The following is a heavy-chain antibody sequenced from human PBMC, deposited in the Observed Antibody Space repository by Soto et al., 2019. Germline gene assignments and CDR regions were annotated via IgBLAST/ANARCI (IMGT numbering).Heavy chain of an antibody. Sequence: EVQLLESGGGLLQPGESLRLSCAASGFTRSNYAMSWVRQAPGKGLEWVAAISGSATTTYYADSVKGRFTISTDNAKKNVSLQINSLRAEDTALYYCTNEVRIAYVWGQGNLVTVSS. J-gene: IGHJ4*02. D-gene: IGHD2-15*01. CDR1: GFTRSNYA. V-gene: IGHV3-23*01. CDR2: ISGSATTT. CDR3: TNEVRIAYV.